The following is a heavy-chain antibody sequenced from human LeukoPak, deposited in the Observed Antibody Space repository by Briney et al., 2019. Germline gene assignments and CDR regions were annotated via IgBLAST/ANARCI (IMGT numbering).Heavy chain of an antibody. CDR2: VDHTGST. D-gene: IGHD1-1*01. J-gene: IGHJ6*03. Sequence: SEALSLTCAVYGGSFSGYYWTWIRQPPGKGLEWIGYVDHTGSTNFNPFLNGRVSISRDTTKNLFSLRLRSVTAADTAVYFCARGRVSSSTWYSTYYYYFYMDVWGKGTTVTVSS. CDR1: GGSFSGYY. V-gene: IGHV4-59*01. CDR3: ARGRVSSSTWYSTYYYYFYMDV.